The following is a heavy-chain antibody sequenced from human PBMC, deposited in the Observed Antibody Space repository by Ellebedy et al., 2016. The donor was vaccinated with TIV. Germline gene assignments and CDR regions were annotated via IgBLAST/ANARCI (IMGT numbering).Heavy chain of an antibody. CDR1: GFTFSSYG. Sequence: PSETLSLTCAASGFTFSSYGMHWVRQAPGKGLEWVAVIWYDGSNKYYADSVKGRFTISRDNSKNTLYLQMNSLSAEDTAVYYCARGERVHYYDSSGYYAEYFQHWGQGTLVTVSS. D-gene: IGHD3-22*01. CDR3: ARGERVHYYDSSGYYAEYFQH. J-gene: IGHJ1*01. V-gene: IGHV3-33*01. CDR2: IWYDGSNK.